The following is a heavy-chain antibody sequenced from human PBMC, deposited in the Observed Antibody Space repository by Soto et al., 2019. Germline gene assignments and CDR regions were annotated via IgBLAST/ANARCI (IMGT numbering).Heavy chain of an antibody. Sequence: ASVKVSCKAPGYTFTSYYMHWERQAPGQGLEWMGIINPSGGSTSYAQKFQGRVTMTRDTSTSTVYMELSSLRSEDTAVYYCARADYYDSSGYYPSYYYYGMDVWGQGTTVTVSS. CDR3: ARADYYDSSGYYPSYYYYGMDV. V-gene: IGHV1-46*01. CDR2: INPSGGST. J-gene: IGHJ6*02. CDR1: GYTFTSYY. D-gene: IGHD3-22*01.